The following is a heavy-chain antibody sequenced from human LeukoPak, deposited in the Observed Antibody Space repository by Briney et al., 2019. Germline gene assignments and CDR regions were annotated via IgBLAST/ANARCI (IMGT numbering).Heavy chain of an antibody. J-gene: IGHJ4*02. CDR3: ARDGDVWFGELTFDY. CDR2: IKQDGSEK. Sequence: GGSLRLSCAASGFTFSSYWMSWVRQAPGKGLEWVANIKQDGSEKYYVDSVKGRFTISRDNAKNSLYLQMNSLRAEDTAVYYCARDGDVWFGELTFDYWGQGTLVTVSS. D-gene: IGHD3-10*01. V-gene: IGHV3-7*01. CDR1: GFTFSSYW.